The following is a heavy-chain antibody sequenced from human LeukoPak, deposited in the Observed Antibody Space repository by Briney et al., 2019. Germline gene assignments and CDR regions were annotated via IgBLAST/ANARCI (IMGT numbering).Heavy chain of an antibody. CDR1: GFSFSSQN. Sequence: RSGGSLRLSCAASGFSFSSQNMNWVRQAPGKGLEWISYIDGNGATTHYADSVWGRFSISRDNAKNFVYLQMNSLRVDDSALYYCARGQGSSWLHSWGPGTLVTVSS. CDR2: IDGNGATT. CDR3: ARGQGSSWLHS. D-gene: IGHD6-13*01. J-gene: IGHJ5*02. V-gene: IGHV3-48*04.